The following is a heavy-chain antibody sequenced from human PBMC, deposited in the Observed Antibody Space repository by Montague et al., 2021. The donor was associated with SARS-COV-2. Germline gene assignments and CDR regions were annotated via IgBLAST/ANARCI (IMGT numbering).Heavy chain of an antibody. V-gene: IGHV4-59*08. Sequence: SETLSLTCTVSGGSISSYYWSWIRQPPGKGLEWIGCIYYSGSTNYNPSLKSRVTISVDTSKNQFSRKLSSVTAADTAVYYCARHSRRISSSWSEGYFDYWGQGTRVTVSS. CDR3: ARHSRRISSSWSEGYFDY. J-gene: IGHJ4*02. CDR2: IYYSGST. D-gene: IGHD6-13*01. CDR1: GGSISSYY.